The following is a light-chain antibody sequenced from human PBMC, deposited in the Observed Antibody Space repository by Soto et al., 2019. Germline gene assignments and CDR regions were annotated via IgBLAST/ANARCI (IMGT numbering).Light chain of an antibody. CDR3: QQLKSYPFP. CDR2: DAF. V-gene: IGKV1-13*02. CDR1: QGISSA. J-gene: IGKJ5*01. Sequence: AIQLTQSPSSLSASVGDRVSITCRASQGISSALAWYQHKPGNPPKILIYDAFSLQSGVPSRFSGSESGTECTLTISSLQPEDFATYYCQQLKSYPFPFGQGTRLEIK.